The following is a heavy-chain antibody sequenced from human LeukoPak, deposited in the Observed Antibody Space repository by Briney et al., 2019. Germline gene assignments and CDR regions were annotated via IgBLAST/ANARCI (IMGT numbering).Heavy chain of an antibody. J-gene: IGHJ4*02. CDR2: ISAQNGNT. D-gene: IGHD3-10*01. CDR1: GYTFINYA. CDR3: ARSQTTGFGESIHY. V-gene: IGHV1-18*01. Sequence: ASVKVSCKASGYTFINYAISWVRQAPGQGLEWMGWISAQNGNTKYARKLQGRVTMTTDTSTSTAYMELRSLRSDDTAVYYCARSQTTGFGESIHYWGQGTLVTVSS.